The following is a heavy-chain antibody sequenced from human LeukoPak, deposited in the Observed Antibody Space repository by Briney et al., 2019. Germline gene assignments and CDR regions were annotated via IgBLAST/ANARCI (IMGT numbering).Heavy chain of an antibody. V-gene: IGHV1-18*04. CDR2: ISAYNGNT. D-gene: IGHD3-10*01. CDR3: ARVPVTMVRGVIIGDAFDI. Sequence: ASVKVSCKASGYTFTGYYMHWVRQAPGQGLEWMGWISAYNGNTNYAQKLQGRVTMTTDTSTSTAYMELRSLRSDDTAVYYCARVPVTMVRGVIIGDAFDIWGQGTMVTVSS. J-gene: IGHJ3*02. CDR1: GYTFTGYY.